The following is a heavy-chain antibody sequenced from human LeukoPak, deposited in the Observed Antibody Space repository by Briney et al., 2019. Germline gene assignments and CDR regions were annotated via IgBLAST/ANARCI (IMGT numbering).Heavy chain of an antibody. Sequence: PSETLSLTCAVYGGSFSGYYWSWIRQPPGKGLEWIGEINHSGSTNYNPSLKSRVTISVDTSKNQFSLTLSSVTAAHTAVYYCARGIPGSVVVPAALYYFDYWGQGTLVTVSS. CDR3: ARGIPGSVVVPAALYYFDY. D-gene: IGHD2-2*01. V-gene: IGHV4-34*01. CDR2: INHSGST. J-gene: IGHJ4*02. CDR1: GGSFSGYY.